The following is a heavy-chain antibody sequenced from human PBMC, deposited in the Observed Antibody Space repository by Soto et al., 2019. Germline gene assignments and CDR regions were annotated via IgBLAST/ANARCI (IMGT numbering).Heavy chain of an antibody. J-gene: IGHJ4*02. D-gene: IGHD2-15*01. V-gene: IGHV1-3*04. CDR1: GYTFTNYP. Sequence: VKVSCKVSGYTFTNYPIHWVRQAPGQGLEWLGWVSTGNGNTKCSERLQDRVTMTRDTSISTACMELSSLRSEDTAVYYCARGSVSGYCSDGSCYHFDFWGQGTLVTVSS. CDR3: ARGSVSGYCSDGSCYHFDF. CDR2: VSTGNGNT.